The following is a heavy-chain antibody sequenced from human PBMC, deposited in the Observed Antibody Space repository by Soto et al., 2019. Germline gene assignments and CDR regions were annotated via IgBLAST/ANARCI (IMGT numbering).Heavy chain of an antibody. CDR3: ARDCSGGSCYSSLDY. CDR2: IIPIFGTA. Sequence: SVKVSCKASGGTFSSYAISWVRQAPGQGLEWMGGIIPIFGTANYAQKFQGRVTITADESTSTAYMELSSLRSEDTAVYYCARDCSGGSCYSSLDYWGQGTLVTVSS. CDR1: GGTFSSYA. D-gene: IGHD2-15*01. J-gene: IGHJ4*02. V-gene: IGHV1-69*13.